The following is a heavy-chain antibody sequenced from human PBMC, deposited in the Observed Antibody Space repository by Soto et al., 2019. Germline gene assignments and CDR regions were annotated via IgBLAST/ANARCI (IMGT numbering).Heavy chain of an antibody. CDR1: GGTFSSYA. CDR2: ITPIFGTA. J-gene: IGHJ4*02. CDR3: ATLGGKPGYLTGTNRGGN. D-gene: IGHD1-20*01. V-gene: IGHV1-69*13. Sequence: ASVKVSCKASGGTFSSYAISWVRQAPGQGLEWMGGITPIFGTANYAQKFQGGVTITADESTSTAYMELSSLRSEDTAVYYCATLGGKPGYLTGTNRGGNWGQGTLVTVSS.